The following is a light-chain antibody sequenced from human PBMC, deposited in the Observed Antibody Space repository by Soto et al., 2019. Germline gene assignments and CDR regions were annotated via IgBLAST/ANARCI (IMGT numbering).Light chain of an antibody. V-gene: IGKV1-27*01. CDR2: AAS. CDR1: QGISNY. CDR3: QQRSNWPIT. Sequence: DVKMYMSASSVSASVRDRVTITCRASQGISNYLAWYQQKPGKVPKLLIYAASTLQSGVPSRFSGSGSGTDFTLTISSLEPEDFAVYYCQQRSNWPITVGQGTRLEIK. J-gene: IGKJ5*01.